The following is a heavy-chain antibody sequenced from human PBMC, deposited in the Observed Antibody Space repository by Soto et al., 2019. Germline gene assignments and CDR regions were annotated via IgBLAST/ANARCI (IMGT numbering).Heavy chain of an antibody. J-gene: IGHJ4*02. CDR2: IYHSGST. V-gene: IGHV4-30-2*01. CDR3: ASDTNYDILTGPNFDY. D-gene: IGHD3-9*01. CDR1: GGSISSGGYS. Sequence: SETLSLTCAVSGGSISSGGYSWSWIRQPPGKGLEWIGYIYHSGSTYYNPSLKSRVTISVDRSKNQFSLKLSSVTAADTAVYYCASDTNYDILTGPNFDYWGQGTLVTVSS.